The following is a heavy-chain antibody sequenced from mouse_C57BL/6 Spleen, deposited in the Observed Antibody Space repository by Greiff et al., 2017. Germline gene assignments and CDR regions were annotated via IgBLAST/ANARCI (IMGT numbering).Heavy chain of an antibody. CDR2: IDPSDSYT. D-gene: IGHD1-1*01. CDR3: AGGYGSLDY. V-gene: IGHV1-50*01. J-gene: IGHJ2*01. Sequence: QVQLKQPGAELVKPGASVKLSCKASGYTFTSYWMQWVKQRPGQGLEWIGEIDPSDSYTNYNQKFKGKATLTVDPSSSTAYMQLSSLTSEDSAVYYCAGGYGSLDYWGQGTTLTVSS. CDR1: GYTFTSYW.